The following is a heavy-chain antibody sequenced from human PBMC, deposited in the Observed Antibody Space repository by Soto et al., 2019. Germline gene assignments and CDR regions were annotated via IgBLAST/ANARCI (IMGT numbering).Heavy chain of an antibody. V-gene: IGHV4-59*01. CDR2: IFYSGNT. D-gene: IGHD4-17*01. CDR1: GGSISGYY. CDR3: ARDSGYGDPFDY. Sequence: SETLSLTCTVSGGSISGYYWSWIRQPPGKGLEWIGYIFYSGNTNYNPSLKSRVTISVDTSKNQFSLKLRSVTAADTAVYYCARDSGYGDPFDYWGQGTLVTVSS. J-gene: IGHJ4*02.